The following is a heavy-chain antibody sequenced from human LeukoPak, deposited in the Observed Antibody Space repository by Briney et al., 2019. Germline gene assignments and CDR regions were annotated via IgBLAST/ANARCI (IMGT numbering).Heavy chain of an antibody. Sequence: PGGSLRLSCAASGFTFSSYGMHWVRQAPGEGLEWVAVISYDGSNKYYADSVKGRFTISRDNSKNTLYLQMNSLRAEDTAVYYCASSLPRYSSSWYLFNYWGQGTLVTVSS. J-gene: IGHJ4*02. D-gene: IGHD6-13*01. CDR3: ASSLPRYSSSWYLFNY. V-gene: IGHV3-30*03. CDR2: ISYDGSNK. CDR1: GFTFSSYG.